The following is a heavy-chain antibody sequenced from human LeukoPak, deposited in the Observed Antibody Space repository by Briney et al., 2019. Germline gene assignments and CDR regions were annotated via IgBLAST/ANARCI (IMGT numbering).Heavy chain of an antibody. J-gene: IGHJ4*02. D-gene: IGHD3-22*01. V-gene: IGHV3-30*02. Sequence: PGGSLRLSCAASGFTFSSYGMHWVRQAPGKGLEWVAFIRYDGSNKYYADSVKGRFTISRDNSKITLYLQMNSLRAEDTAVYYCAKDLYYYDSSGSDGFDYWGQGTLVTVSS. CDR2: IRYDGSNK. CDR3: AKDLYYYDSSGSDGFDY. CDR1: GFTFSSYG.